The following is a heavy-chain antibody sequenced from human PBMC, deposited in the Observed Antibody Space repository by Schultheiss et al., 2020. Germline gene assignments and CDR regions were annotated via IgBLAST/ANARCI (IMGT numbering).Heavy chain of an antibody. CDR1: GYSFTSYW. D-gene: IGHD4-11*01. J-gene: IGHJ6*02. Sequence: GESLKISCKGSGYSFTSYWIGWVRQMPGKGLEWMGIIYPGDSDTRYSPSFQGQVTISADKSTNTAYLQWSSLRASDTATYYCARQLQYNYYSMDVWGQGTTVTVSS. CDR3: ARQLQYNYYSMDV. CDR2: IYPGDSDT. V-gene: IGHV5-51*01.